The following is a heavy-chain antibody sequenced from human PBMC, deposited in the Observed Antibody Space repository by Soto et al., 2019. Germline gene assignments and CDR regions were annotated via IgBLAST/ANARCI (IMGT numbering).Heavy chain of an antibody. Sequence: SETLSLTCTVSGGSISSGGYSWSWIRQPPGKGLEWIGYIYHSGSSYYNSSLKSRVTISVDRSKNQFSLKLSSVTAADTAVYYCARVPAPWGQGTLVTVSS. CDR1: GGSISSGGYS. V-gene: IGHV4-30-2*01. CDR3: ARVPAP. J-gene: IGHJ5*02. CDR2: IYHSGSS.